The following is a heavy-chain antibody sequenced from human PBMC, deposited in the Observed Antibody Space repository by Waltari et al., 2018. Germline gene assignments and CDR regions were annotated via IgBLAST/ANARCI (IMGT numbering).Heavy chain of an antibody. V-gene: IGHV1-2*02. D-gene: IGHD6-19*01. J-gene: IGHJ4*02. CDR3: ARDRRGSSGWYPKYYFDY. CDR1: GYTFTGYY. CDR2: INPNSGGT. Sequence: QVQLVQSGAEVKKPGASVKVSCKASGYTFTGYYMHWVRQAPGQGLEWMGWINPNSGGTNYAQKFQGRVTMTRDTSISTAYMELSRLRSDDTAVYYCARDRRGSSGWYPKYYFDYWGQGTLVTVSS.